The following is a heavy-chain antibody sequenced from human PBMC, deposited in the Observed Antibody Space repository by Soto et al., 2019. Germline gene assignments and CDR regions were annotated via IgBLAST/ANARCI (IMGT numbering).Heavy chain of an antibody. Sequence: SGKVSCKASGGTFSSYAISWVRQAPGQGLEWMGGIIPIFGTANYAQKFHGRVTITADESTSTAYMELSSLRSEDTAGYYCARDRDGIAAQNWFDPWGQVTPDTFST. D-gene: IGHD6-6*01. CDR2: IIPIFGTA. J-gene: IGHJ5*02. V-gene: IGHV1-69*13. CDR1: GGTFSSYA. CDR3: ARDRDGIAAQNWFDP.